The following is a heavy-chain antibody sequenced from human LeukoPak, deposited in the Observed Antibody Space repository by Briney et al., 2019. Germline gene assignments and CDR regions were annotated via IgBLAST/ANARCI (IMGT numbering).Heavy chain of an antibody. D-gene: IGHD1-26*01. J-gene: IGHJ4*02. CDR3: ARDLIVGYFDY. CDR1: GFTVSSIY. Sequence: GGSLRLSCAVSGFTVSSIYMSWVRQAPGKGLEWVSFIYSDGNTYYADSVKGRLTLSRDSSRNTLYLQMNSLRAEDTAVYYCARDLIVGYFDYWGQGTLVTVSS. CDR2: IYSDGNT. V-gene: IGHV3-53*05.